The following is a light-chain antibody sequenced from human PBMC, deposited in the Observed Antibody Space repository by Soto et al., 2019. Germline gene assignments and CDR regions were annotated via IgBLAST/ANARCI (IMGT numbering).Light chain of an antibody. J-gene: IGKJ1*01. V-gene: IGKV3-20*01. Sequence: ELLLTQSPGTLSLSPGARATLSCRASQSVSSSYLAWYQQKPGQAPRLIIYGASRRATGIPDRFSGIVSGTDFTLTIRRLEPEDFAVYYGQQYNNWPPWTFGQGTKVDIK. CDR1: QSVSSSY. CDR2: GAS. CDR3: QQYNNWPPWT.